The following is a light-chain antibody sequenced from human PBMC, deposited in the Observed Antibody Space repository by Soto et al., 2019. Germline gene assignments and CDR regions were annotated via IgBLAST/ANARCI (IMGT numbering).Light chain of an antibody. V-gene: IGKV3-20*01. CDR2: GAS. CDR1: QSVSSDY. J-gene: IGKJ2*01. CDR3: QQYGSSPYT. Sequence: EIVLTQSPGTLSLSPGERATLSCRASQSVSSDYLAWYQQKPGPAPRLLLYGASNRATAIPDRFSGSGSGTDFTLTISRLEPEDFAVYSCQQYGSSPYTFGQGTKLEI.